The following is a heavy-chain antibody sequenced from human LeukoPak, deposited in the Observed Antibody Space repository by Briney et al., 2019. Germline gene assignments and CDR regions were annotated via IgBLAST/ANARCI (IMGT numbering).Heavy chain of an antibody. CDR3: AKVLDSAMVTGAFDV. D-gene: IGHD5-18*01. CDR1: GFTFSSYA. J-gene: IGHJ4*02. V-gene: IGHV3-23*01. Sequence: PGRSLRLSCAASGFTFSSYAIHWVRQAPGKGLEWVSSITGSAGSAYYTDSVKGRFTISRDNSKRMLYLQMNSLGAEDAAIYYCAKVLDSAMVTGAFDVWGQGTLVTVSS. CDR2: ITGSAGSA.